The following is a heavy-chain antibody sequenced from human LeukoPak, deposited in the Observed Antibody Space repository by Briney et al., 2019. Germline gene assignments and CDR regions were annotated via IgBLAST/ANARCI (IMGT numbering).Heavy chain of an antibody. CDR1: GYTFTDFY. J-gene: IGHJ1*01. CDR3: LRGYSDTDPFY. CDR2: IIPKSGGT. Sequence: GASVRVSCKASGYTFTDFYMHWVRQAPGQGLEWMGWIIPKSGGTNYEQKFQGRVTMTRDTAISAAYMELSRLRSDDTAVYYCLRGYSDTDPFYWGQGTL. D-gene: IGHD5-12*01. V-gene: IGHV1-2*02.